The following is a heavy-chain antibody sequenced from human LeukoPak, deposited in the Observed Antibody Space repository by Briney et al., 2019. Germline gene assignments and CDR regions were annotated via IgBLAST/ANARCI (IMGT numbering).Heavy chain of an antibody. CDR1: GFNFRDAA. J-gene: IGHJ4*02. Sequence: GGSLRLSCAASGFNFRDAAVAWVRQAPGKGLVWVSRINNDGSITPYADSVKGRFTISRDSARNTLNLQMNRLRAEDTAVYYCARGNYVLHNWGQGTLVTVSS. V-gene: IGHV3-74*01. D-gene: IGHD1-7*01. CDR3: ARGNYVLHN. CDR2: INNDGSIT.